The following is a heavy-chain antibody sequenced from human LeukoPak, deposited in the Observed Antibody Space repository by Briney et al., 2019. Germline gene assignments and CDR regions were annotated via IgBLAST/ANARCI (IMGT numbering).Heavy chain of an antibody. CDR2: IYHSGST. CDR3: AREWYYYDSSGYYYLDAFDI. Sequence: SETLSLTCAVSGGAISSSNWWSWVRQPPGKGLEWIGEIYHSGSTNYNPSLKSRVTISVDKSKNQFSLKLSSVTAAETAVYYCAREWYYYDSSGYYYLDAFDIWGQGTMVTVSS. J-gene: IGHJ3*02. D-gene: IGHD3-22*01. V-gene: IGHV4-4*02. CDR1: GGAISSSNW.